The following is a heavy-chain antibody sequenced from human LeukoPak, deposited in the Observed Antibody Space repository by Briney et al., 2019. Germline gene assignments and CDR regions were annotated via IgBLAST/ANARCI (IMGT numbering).Heavy chain of an antibody. D-gene: IGHD3-22*01. Sequence: PSETLSLTCAVYGGSFSSYYWIWIRQPPGKGLEWIGEINHGGSTNYNPSLKSRVTISVDTSKNQFSLKLSSVTAADTAVYYCARGLIDYDSSGYYYGSNYLYFDYWGQGTLVTVSS. CDR1: GGSFSSYY. V-gene: IGHV4-34*01. CDR2: INHGGST. CDR3: ARGLIDYDSSGYYYGSNYLYFDY. J-gene: IGHJ4*02.